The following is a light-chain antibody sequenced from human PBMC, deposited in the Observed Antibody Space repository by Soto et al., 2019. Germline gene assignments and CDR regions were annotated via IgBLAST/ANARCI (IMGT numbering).Light chain of an antibody. V-gene: IGKV3-11*01. CDR1: QSVGNS. Sequence: EIVLTQSPATLSLSPGESATLSCRASQSVGNSLAWYQQKPGQAPRLLIYDASNRATGIPARFIGSGSGTDFALTISRLEPGDFAVYYCQQRGSWPLTFGQGTRREIK. CDR3: QQRGSWPLT. J-gene: IGKJ5*01. CDR2: DAS.